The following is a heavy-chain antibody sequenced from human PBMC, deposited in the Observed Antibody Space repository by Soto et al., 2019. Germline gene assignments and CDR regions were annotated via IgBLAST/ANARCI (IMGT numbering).Heavy chain of an antibody. J-gene: IGHJ4*02. CDR1: GFTFSGSA. D-gene: IGHD4-17*01. CDR2: IRSKANSYAT. CDR3: TFIPRDYALGW. V-gene: IGHV3-73*01. Sequence: GGSLRLSCAASGFTFSGSAMHWVRQASGKGLEWVGRIRSKANSYATAYAASVKGRFTISRDDSKNTAYPQMNSLKTEDTAVYYCTFIPRDYALGWWGQGTLVTVSS.